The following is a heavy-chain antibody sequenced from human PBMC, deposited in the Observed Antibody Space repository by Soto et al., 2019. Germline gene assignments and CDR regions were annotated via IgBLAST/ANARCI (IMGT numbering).Heavy chain of an antibody. CDR3: ARVTRYGDTGGLDP. J-gene: IGHJ5*02. CDR2: VFYTGFT. CDR1: GGSISGSYYY. Sequence: SETLSLTCAVSGGSISGSYYYWGWLRQSPGKGPEWIGSVFYTGFTSYNPSLESRVSVSVDTSKNQFSLKVSGVSAADTAVYYCARVTRYGDTGGLDPWGQGILVTVSS. D-gene: IGHD4-17*01. V-gene: IGHV4-39*01.